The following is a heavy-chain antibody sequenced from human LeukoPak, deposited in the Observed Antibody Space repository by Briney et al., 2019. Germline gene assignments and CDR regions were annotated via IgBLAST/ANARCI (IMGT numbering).Heavy chain of an antibody. CDR2: VFQSGTT. J-gene: IGHJ3*02. V-gene: IGHV4-30-2*01. Sequence: SETLSLTCAVSGGSISSGDYSWSWIRQPPGEGLEWIGFVFQSGTTYYNPSLKSRVIISVDKSKNQFSLKLTSVTAADTAVYYCARDLPLGGDAFDIWGQGTLVTVSS. D-gene: IGHD3-16*01. CDR1: GGSISSGDYS. CDR3: ARDLPLGGDAFDI.